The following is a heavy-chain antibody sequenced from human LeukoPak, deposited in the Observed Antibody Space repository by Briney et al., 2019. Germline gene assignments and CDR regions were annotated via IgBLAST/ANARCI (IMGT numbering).Heavy chain of an antibody. D-gene: IGHD6-6*01. CDR2: INHSGST. J-gene: IGHJ6*03. Sequence: SETLSLTCAIYGRSFSGYYWSWIRQPPGKGLEWIGEINHSGSTNYNPSLKSRVTISVDTSKNQFSLKLSSVTAADTAVYYCAHSSSKYYMDVWGKGTTVTVSS. CDR3: AHSSSKYYMDV. CDR1: GRSFSGYY. V-gene: IGHV4-34*01.